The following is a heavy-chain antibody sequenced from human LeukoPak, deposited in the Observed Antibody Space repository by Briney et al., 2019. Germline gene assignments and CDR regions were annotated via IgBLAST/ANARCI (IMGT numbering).Heavy chain of an antibody. V-gene: IGHV1-69*13. CDR3: AREGHAGLTMVRGVMSY. Sequence: GASVKVSCKASGGTFSSYAISWVRQAPGQGLEWMGGIIPIFGTANYAQKFQGRVTITADESTSTAYMELSSLRSEDTAVYYCAREGHAGLTMVRGVMSYWGQGTLVTVSS. CDR1: GGTFSSYA. J-gene: IGHJ4*02. CDR2: IIPIFGTA. D-gene: IGHD3-10*01.